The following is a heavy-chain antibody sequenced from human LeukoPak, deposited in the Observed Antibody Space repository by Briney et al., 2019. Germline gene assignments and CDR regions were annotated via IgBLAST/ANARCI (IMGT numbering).Heavy chain of an antibody. CDR3: ARGRAAAAAAKRNYMDV. D-gene: IGHD6-13*01. CDR1: GGSFCGYY. V-gene: IGHV4-34*01. Sequence: SETLSLTCAVYGGSFCGYYWSWIRQPPGKGLEWIGEINHSGSTNYNPSLKSRVTISVDTSKNQFSLKLSSVTAADTAVYYCARGRAAAAAAKRNYMDVWGKGTTVTVSS. J-gene: IGHJ6*03. CDR2: INHSGST.